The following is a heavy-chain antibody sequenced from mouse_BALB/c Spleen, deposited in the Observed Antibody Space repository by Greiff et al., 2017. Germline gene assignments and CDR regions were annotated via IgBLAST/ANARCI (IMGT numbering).Heavy chain of an antibody. V-gene: IGHV1S81*02. J-gene: IGHJ3*01. CDR3: ASEGYGSAWFAY. CDR1: GYTFTSYW. D-gene: IGHD2-10*02. Sequence: QVQLQQPGAELVKPGASVKLSCKASGYTFTSYWMHWVKQRPGQGLEWIGEINPSNGRTNYNEKFKSKATVTVDKSSSTAYMQLSSLTSEDSAVYYCASEGYGSAWFAYWGQGTLVTVSA. CDR2: INPSNGRT.